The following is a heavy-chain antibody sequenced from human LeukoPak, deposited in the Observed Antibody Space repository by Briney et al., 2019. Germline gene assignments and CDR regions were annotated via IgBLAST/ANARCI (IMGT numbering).Heavy chain of an antibody. Sequence: SQTLSLTCTVSGGSISSGGYYWSWIRQHPGKGLEWIGYIYYSGSTNYNPSLKSRVTISVDTSKNQFSLKLSSVTAADAAVYYCARAPTMSYFDYWGQGTLVTVSS. CDR3: ARAPTMSYFDY. D-gene: IGHD5-24*01. CDR2: IYYSGST. V-gene: IGHV4-61*08. J-gene: IGHJ4*02. CDR1: GGSISSGGYY.